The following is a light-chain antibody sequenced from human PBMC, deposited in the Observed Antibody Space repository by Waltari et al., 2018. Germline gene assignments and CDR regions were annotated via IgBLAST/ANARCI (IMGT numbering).Light chain of an antibody. Sequence: DIVMTQSPDSLAVSLGERATINCKSSQSVLPSTNNNNYLAWYQLKPGQPPKLLIHGASTRESGVPDRFSGSGSGTDFTLTISSLQAEDVAVYYCQQYYNTPYTFGQGTKLEIK. J-gene: IGKJ2*01. CDR3: QQYYNTPYT. CDR2: GAS. CDR1: QSVLPSTNNNNY. V-gene: IGKV4-1*01.